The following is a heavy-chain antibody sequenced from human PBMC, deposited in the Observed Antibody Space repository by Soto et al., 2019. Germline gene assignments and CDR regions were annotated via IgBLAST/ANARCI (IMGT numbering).Heavy chain of an antibody. CDR2: ISYDGSNK. Sequence: GGSLRLSCAASGFTFSSYGMHWVRQAPGKGLEWVAVISYDGSNKYYADSVKGRFTISRDNSKNTLYLQMNSLRAEDTAVYYCAKGGATTHYYYYYGMDVWGQGTTVTVSS. CDR3: AKGGATTHYYYYYGMDV. CDR1: GFTFSSYG. D-gene: IGHD1-26*01. J-gene: IGHJ6*02. V-gene: IGHV3-30*18.